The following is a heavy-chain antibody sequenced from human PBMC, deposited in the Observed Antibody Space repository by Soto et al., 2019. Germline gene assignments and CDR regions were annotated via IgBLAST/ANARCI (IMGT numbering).Heavy chain of an antibody. CDR1: GGSIISYY. Sequence: SEALSLTCTVSGGSIISYYWSWFLQPPGKGLEWIGYIYYSGSTNYNPSLKSRVTISVDTSKSQFSLKLSSVTAADTAVYYCAKTGWGVTMVRGVMIRTDYYGTDVWGQGTTVTVSS. D-gene: IGHD3-10*01. J-gene: IGHJ6*02. CDR3: AKTGWGVTMVRGVMIRTDYYGTDV. CDR2: IYYSGST. V-gene: IGHV4-59*08.